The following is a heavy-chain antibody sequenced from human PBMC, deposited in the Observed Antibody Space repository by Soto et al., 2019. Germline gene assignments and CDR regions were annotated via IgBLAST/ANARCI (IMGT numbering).Heavy chain of an antibody. V-gene: IGHV3-23*01. CDR3: AKDHIVVVVAALGY. J-gene: IGHJ4*02. CDR2: ISGSGGST. Sequence: EVQLLESGGGLVQPGGSLRLSCAASGFTFSSYAMSWVRQAPGKGLKWVSAISGSGGSTYYADSVKGRFTISRDNSKNTLYLQMNSLRAEDTAVYCCAKDHIVVVVAALGYWGQGTLVTVSS. D-gene: IGHD2-15*01. CDR1: GFTFSSYA.